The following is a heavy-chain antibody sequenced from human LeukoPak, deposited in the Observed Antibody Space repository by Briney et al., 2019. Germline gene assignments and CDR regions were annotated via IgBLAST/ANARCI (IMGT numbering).Heavy chain of an antibody. CDR3: AKDIGGWRFGSGIGYFDY. V-gene: IGHV3-9*01. CDR2: TSWNTGSI. J-gene: IGHJ4*02. Sequence: GRSLGLSCATSGFTFDDYAMHLVRQASGKGLEWASGTSWNTGSIGYADSVKGRFTISRDNAKNSLYLQMNSLRAEDTALYYCAKDIGGWRFGSGIGYFDYWGQGTLVTVSS. D-gene: IGHD3-10*01. CDR1: GFTFDDYA.